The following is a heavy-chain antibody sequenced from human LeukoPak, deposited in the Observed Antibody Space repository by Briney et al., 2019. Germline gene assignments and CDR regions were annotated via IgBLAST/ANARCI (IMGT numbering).Heavy chain of an antibody. V-gene: IGHV3-21*01. J-gene: IGHJ4*02. D-gene: IGHD6-19*01. CDR2: ISSGSSYI. CDR1: GFTFSSLA. CDR3: ASLPWLVRWIYY. Sequence: PGGSLRLSCVASGFTFSSLAMNWVRQAPGKGLEWVSSISSGSSYIDYADSVKGRFTISRDNARNSLYLQMNNLRAEDTAVYFCASLPWLVRWIYYWGQGTLVTVSS.